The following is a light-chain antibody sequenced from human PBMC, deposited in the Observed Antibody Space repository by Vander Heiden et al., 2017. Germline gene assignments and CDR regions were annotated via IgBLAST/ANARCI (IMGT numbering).Light chain of an antibody. CDR2: EVS. J-gene: IGLJ3*02. CDR3: TSYAGSNNLV. V-gene: IGLV2-8*01. CDR1: SSDVGTYKY. Sequence: QSALTQSPRASGSPRQSVTISCTGGSSDVGTYKYVSWYQQHPGKAPKLMIYEVSKRPSGVPDRFSGSKSGNSASLTVSGLQAEDEADYYCTSYAGSNNLVFGGGTKLTVL.